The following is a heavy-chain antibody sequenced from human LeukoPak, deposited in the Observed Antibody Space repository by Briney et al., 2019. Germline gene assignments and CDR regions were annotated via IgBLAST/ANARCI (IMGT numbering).Heavy chain of an antibody. J-gene: IGHJ3*02. D-gene: IGHD2/OR15-2a*01. CDR1: GFTVSSNY. CDR3: ARFPAYFDAFDI. V-gene: IGHV3-53*01. CDR2: IYSGGST. Sequence: GGSLRPSCAASGFTVSSNYMSWVRQAPGKGLEWVSVIYSGGSTYYADSVKGRFTISRDSSKNTLYLQMNSLRAEDTAVYYCARFPAYFDAFDIWGQGTMVTVSS.